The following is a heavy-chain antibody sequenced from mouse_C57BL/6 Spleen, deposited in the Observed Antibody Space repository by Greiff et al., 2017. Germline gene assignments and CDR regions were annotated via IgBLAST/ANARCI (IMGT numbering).Heavy chain of an antibody. CDR2: IDPSDSYT. V-gene: IGHV1-50*01. D-gene: IGHD2-12*01. CDR1: GYTFTSYW. Sequence: VQLQQPGAELVKPGASVKLSCKASGYTFTSYWMQWVKQRPGQGLEWIGEIDPSDSYTNYNQKFKGKATLTVDTSSSTAYMQLSSLTSEDSAVYYCARGNNYSHDYAMDYWGQGTSVTVSS. CDR3: ARGNNYSHDYAMDY. J-gene: IGHJ4*01.